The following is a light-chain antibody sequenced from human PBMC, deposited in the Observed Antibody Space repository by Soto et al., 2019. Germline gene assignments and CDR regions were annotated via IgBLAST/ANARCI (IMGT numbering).Light chain of an antibody. CDR3: QQYGSSPST. J-gene: IGKJ1*01. V-gene: IGKV3-20*01. CDR1: QSVSSSY. Sequence: EIVLTQSPGTLSLSPGERATLSCRASQSVSSSYLAWYQQKPGQAPRLLIYGASSRATGIPDRFSGSGSGTDFTLTISRLEPEDFAAYYCQQYGSSPSTFGQGTKADIK. CDR2: GAS.